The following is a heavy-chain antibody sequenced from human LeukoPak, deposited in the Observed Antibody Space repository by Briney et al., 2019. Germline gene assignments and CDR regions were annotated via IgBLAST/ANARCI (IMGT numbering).Heavy chain of an antibody. V-gene: IGHV1-3*01. Sequence: GESLKISCKASGYTFTSYAMHWVRQAPGQRLEWMGWINAGNGNTKYSQKFQGRVTITRDTSASTAYMELSSLRSEDTAVYYCASTDSSGYADYHYGMDVWGQGTTVTVSS. CDR2: INAGNGNT. CDR3: ASTDSSGYADYHYGMDV. D-gene: IGHD3-22*01. CDR1: GYTFTSYA. J-gene: IGHJ6*02.